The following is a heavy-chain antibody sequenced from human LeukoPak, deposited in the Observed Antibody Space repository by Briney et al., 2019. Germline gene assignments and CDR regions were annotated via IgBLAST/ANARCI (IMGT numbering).Heavy chain of an antibody. V-gene: IGHV3-23*01. D-gene: IGHD3-10*01. J-gene: IGHJ3*02. CDR3: AKDREVRGVIISVNAFDI. CDR2: ISGSGGST. Sequence: GGSLRLSCAASGFTFSSYGMSWVRQAPGKGLEWVSAISGSGGSTYYADSVKGRFTISRDNSKNTLYLQMNSLRAEDTAVYYCAKDREVRGVIISVNAFDIWGQGTMVTVSS. CDR1: GFTFSSYG.